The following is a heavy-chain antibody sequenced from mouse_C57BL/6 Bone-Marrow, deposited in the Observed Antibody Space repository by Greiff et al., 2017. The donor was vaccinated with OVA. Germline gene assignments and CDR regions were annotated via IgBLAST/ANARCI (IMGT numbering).Heavy chain of an antibody. D-gene: IGHD2-5*01. CDR3: ARLYYSNSWFAY. V-gene: IGHV5-9*01. J-gene: IGHJ3*01. CDR1: GFTFSSYT. CDR2: ISGGGGNT. Sequence: EVKLQESGGGLVKPGGSLKLSCAASGFTFSSYTMSWVRQTPEKRLEWVATISGGGGNTYYPDSVKGRFTISRDNAKNTLYLQMSSLRSEDTALYYCARLYYSNSWFAYWGQGTLVTVSA.